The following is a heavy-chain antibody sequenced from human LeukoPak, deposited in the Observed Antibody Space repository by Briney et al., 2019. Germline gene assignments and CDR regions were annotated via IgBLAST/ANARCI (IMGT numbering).Heavy chain of an antibody. Sequence: GGSLRLSCAASGFTFSDYSMNWVRQAPGKGLEWLSCIGSSTTSHIYYADSVKGRFTISRDNAKNSLYLQMNDLRPEDTAVYYCARDRSNSRDLDNWGQGTLVTVSS. CDR2: IGSSTTSHI. D-gene: IGHD4-11*01. CDR3: ARDRSNSRDLDN. CDR1: GFTFSDYS. V-gene: IGHV3-21*01. J-gene: IGHJ4*02.